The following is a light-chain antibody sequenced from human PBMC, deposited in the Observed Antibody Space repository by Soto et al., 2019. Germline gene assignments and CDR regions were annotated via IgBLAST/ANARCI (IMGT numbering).Light chain of an antibody. CDR2: DVS. V-gene: IGLV2-11*01. Sequence: QSVLTQPRSVSGSPGPSVTISCTGTSSDVGSYNFVSWYHQDPGKAPKLMIYDVSKRPSGVPDRFSGSKSGNTASLTIFGLQAEDEGDYYCCSYAGSNYVFGTGTKVTVL. CDR3: CSYAGSNYV. J-gene: IGLJ1*01. CDR1: SSDVGSYNF.